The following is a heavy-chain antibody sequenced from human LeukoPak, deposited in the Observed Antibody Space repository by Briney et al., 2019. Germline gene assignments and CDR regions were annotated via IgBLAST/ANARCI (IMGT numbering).Heavy chain of an antibody. CDR1: GDSVSSNSAA. V-gene: IGHV6-1*01. CDR3: ARGVGSGGSHYYYYYYMDV. Sequence: SQTLSLTCALSGDSVSSNSAAWNWIRQSPSSCLEWLGRTYYRSKWYNDYAVFVKSRITINPDTSKYQCSLQLNYVTPEDTAVYYFARGVGSGGSHYYYYYYMDVWGKGTTVTVSS. J-gene: IGHJ6*03. CDR2: TYYRSKWYN. D-gene: IGHD2-15*01.